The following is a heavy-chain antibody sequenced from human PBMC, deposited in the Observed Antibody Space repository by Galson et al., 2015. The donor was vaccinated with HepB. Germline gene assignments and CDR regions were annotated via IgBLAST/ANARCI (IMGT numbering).Heavy chain of an antibody. J-gene: IGHJ4*02. CDR1: GFTFNNYA. CDR3: AKVPRNVLTIVRGVIIAYFDS. V-gene: IGHV3-23*01. Sequence: SLRLSCAASGFTFNNYAMSWVRHAPGQGLEWVSAINGSGDKTYYGDSVKGRFTVSRDNSRNTLYLQMNSLRAEDTALYYCAKVPRNVLTIVRGVIIAYFDSWGQGTLVTVSS. CDR2: INGSGDKT. D-gene: IGHD3-10*02.